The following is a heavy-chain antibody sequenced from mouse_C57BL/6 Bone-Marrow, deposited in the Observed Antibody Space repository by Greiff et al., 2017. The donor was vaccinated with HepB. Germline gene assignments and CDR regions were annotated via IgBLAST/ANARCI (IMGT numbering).Heavy chain of an antibody. CDR2: IYPGSGST. D-gene: IGHD1-1*01. CDR1: GYTFTSYW. CDR3: ARYPYYGSSPNV. J-gene: IGHJ1*03. Sequence: QVQLQQPGAELVKPGASVKMSCKASGYTFTSYWITWVKQRPGQGLEWIGDIYPGSGSTNYIEKFKSKATLTVDTSSSTAYMQLSSLTSEDSAVYYCARYPYYGSSPNVWGTGTTVTVSS. V-gene: IGHV1-55*01.